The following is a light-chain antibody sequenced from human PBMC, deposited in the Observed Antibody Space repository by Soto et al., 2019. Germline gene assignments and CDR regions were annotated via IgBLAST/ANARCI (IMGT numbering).Light chain of an antibody. J-gene: IGKJ2*01. Sequence: DIQMTQSPSSLPASVGDRISITCRASQSIGTYLSWYQQKPGKAPKLLIDGASNLQSGVPSRFSGSGSETSFTLTISSLQPEDFATYFCQPSYSAPRTFSQGTKVMIK. CDR3: QPSYSAPRT. V-gene: IGKV1-39*01. CDR2: GAS. CDR1: QSIGTY.